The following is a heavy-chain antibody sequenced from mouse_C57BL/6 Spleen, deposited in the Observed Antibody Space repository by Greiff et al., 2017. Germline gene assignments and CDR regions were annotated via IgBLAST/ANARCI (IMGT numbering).Heavy chain of an antibody. CDR2: ISSGGDYI. D-gene: IGHD1-1*01. CDR1: GFTFSSYA. V-gene: IGHV5-9-1*02. Sequence: EVKLVESGEGLVKPGGSLKLSCAASGFTFSSYAMSWVRQTPEKRLEWVAYISSGGDYIYYADTVKGRFTISRDNARNTLYLQMSSLKSEDTAIYYCTRADYYGSSYDYAMDYWGQGTSVTVSS. CDR3: TRADYYGSSYDYAMDY. J-gene: IGHJ4*01.